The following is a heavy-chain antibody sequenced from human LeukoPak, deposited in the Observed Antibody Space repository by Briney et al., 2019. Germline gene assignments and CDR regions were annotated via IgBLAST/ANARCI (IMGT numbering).Heavy chain of an antibody. CDR3: AKVFSGRYNPIDY. CDR1: GFTFSSYT. Sequence: GRSLRLSCAASGFTFSSYTMHWVRQAPGKGLEWVAVISYDGNNKYYADSVKGRFTISRDNSKNTLYLQVNSLRAEDTAVYYCAKVFSGRYNPIDYWGQGTLVTVSS. D-gene: IGHD6-19*01. CDR2: ISYDGNNK. V-gene: IGHV3-30-3*01. J-gene: IGHJ4*02.